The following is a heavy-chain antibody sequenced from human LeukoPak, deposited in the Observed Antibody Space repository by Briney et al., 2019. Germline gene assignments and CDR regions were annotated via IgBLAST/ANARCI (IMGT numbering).Heavy chain of an antibody. V-gene: IGHV3-23*01. CDR1: GFTFSSYA. Sequence: GGSLRLSCAASGFTFSSYAMSWVRQAPGKGLEWVSAISGSGSSTYYADSVKGRFTISRDSSKNTLYLQMNSLRAEDTAVYFCALGGRWLQLLPFDYWGQGTLVTVSS. D-gene: IGHD5-24*01. CDR2: ISGSGSST. CDR3: ALGGRWLQLLPFDY. J-gene: IGHJ4*02.